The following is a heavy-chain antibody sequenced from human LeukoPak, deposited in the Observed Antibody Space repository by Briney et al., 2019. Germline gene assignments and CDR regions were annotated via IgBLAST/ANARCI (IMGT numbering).Heavy chain of an antibody. CDR2: INQDGSEK. V-gene: IGHV3-7*01. D-gene: IGHD1-26*01. J-gene: IGHJ4*02. CDR1: GSTSRRYY. CDR3: ASAAGWESAY. Sequence: GGSLRLSCAACGSTSRRYYMSWVRQTPEKGLEWVANINQDGSEKNYVDSVKGRFTISRDNAKNSLYLQMNSLRAEDTAVYYCASAAGWESAYWGQGTLVTVSS.